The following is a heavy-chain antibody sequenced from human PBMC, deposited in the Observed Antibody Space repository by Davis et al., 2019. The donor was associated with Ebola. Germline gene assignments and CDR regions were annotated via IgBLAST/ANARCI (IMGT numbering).Heavy chain of an antibody. CDR2: ISGTRGST. CDR1: GFTFSSYG. CDR3: AKEEWKVFDY. Sequence: PGGSLRLSCAASGFTFSSYGMSWVRQAPGKGLEWVSAISGTRGSTHYADSVKGRFTISRDNSKNTLILQMNSLRAEDTAIYYCAKEEWKVFDYWGQGTLVTVSS. D-gene: IGHD3-3*01. J-gene: IGHJ4*02. V-gene: IGHV3-23*01.